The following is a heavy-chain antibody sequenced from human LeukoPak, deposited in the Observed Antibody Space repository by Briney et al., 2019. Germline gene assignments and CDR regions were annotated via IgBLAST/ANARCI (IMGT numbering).Heavy chain of an antibody. D-gene: IGHD6-6*01. CDR1: GGTFSSYA. Sequence: SVKVSYKASGGTFSSYAISWVRQAPGQGLEWMGRIIPIFGTANYAQKFQGRVTMTTDTSTSTAYMELRTLRSDDTAVYYCARSRNIAAPSDYWGQGTLVTVSS. CDR2: IIPIFGTA. V-gene: IGHV1-69*05. CDR3: ARSRNIAAPSDY. J-gene: IGHJ4*02.